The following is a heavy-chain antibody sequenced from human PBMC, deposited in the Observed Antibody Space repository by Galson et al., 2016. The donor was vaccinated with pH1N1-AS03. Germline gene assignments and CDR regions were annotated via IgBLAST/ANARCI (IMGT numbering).Heavy chain of an antibody. D-gene: IGHD4-11*01. CDR2: INPNTGNP. J-gene: IGHJ4*02. CDR3: ARARTTATKGEIGF. Sequence: SVKVSCKASGYTFTNYALNWVRQAPGQGFEWMGWINPNTGNPTYAQGFTGRFVFSSERSVSTAYLQISSLKAEDTAVYYCARARTTATKGEIGFWGQGTLSPSLQ. CDR1: GYTFTNYA. V-gene: IGHV7-4-1*02.